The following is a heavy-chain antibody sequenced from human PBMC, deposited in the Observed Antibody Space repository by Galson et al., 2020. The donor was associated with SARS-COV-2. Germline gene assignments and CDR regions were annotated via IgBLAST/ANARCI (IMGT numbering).Heavy chain of an antibody. V-gene: IGHV4-34*01. CDR3: AGCGYGYGGFWYYGGMDV. Sequence: SETLSLTCAVYGGSFSGYYWSWIRQPPGKGLEWIWEINHNGSTNYNPSLKSRVTISVDTSKNQFALKLSTVTAADTAVYYCAGCGYGYGGFWYYGGMDVSRQGTTVAVSS. J-gene: IGHJ6*02. D-gene: IGHD5-18*01. CDR1: GGSFSGYY. CDR2: INHNGST.